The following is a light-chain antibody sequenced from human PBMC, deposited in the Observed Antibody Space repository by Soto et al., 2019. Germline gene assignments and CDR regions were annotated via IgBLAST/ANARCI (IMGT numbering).Light chain of an antibody. CDR1: QSISSY. CDR3: HQCYSAPWT. J-gene: IGKJ1*01. Sequence: DIQVTQSPSSLSASVGDRVTITCRASQSISSYLNWYRQKPGRAPNLLIYAASKLQSGVPSRFSGSGSGTDFTLTISSLQPGDFAIYDCHQCYSAPWTFGQGTKVEIK. V-gene: IGKV1-39*01. CDR2: AAS.